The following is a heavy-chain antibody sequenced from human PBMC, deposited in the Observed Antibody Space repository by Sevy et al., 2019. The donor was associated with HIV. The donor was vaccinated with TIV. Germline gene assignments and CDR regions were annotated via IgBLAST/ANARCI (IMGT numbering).Heavy chain of an antibody. CDR1: GGSISSGGYY. V-gene: IGHV4-31*03. D-gene: IGHD2-2*01. Sequence: SETLSLTCTVSGGSISSGGYYWSWIRQHPGKGLEWIGYIYYSGSTYYNPSLKSRVTLSVDTSKNQFSLRLSSVTASDTAVYYCARGGVVPAATGYFDYWGQGTLVTVSS. CDR3: ARGGVVPAATGYFDY. CDR2: IYYSGST. J-gene: IGHJ4*02.